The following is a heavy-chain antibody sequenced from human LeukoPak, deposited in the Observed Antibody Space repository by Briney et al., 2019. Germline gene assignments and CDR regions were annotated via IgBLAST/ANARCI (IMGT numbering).Heavy chain of an antibody. CDR1: GFTFSSYA. Sequence: GGSLRLSCAASGFTFSSYAMSWVSQAPGKGLEWVSAISGSGGSTYYADSVKGRFTISRDNSKNTLYLQMNSLRAEDTAVYYCAKDPGSFPESWNYSDYWGQGTLVTVSS. CDR2: ISGSGGST. J-gene: IGHJ4*02. CDR3: AKDPGSFPESWNYSDY. V-gene: IGHV3-23*01. D-gene: IGHD6-13*01.